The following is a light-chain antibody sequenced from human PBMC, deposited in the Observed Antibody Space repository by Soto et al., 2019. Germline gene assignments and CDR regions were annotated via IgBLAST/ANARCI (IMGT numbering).Light chain of an antibody. CDR1: ISDVGSYNY. CDR2: DVS. Sequence: QSALTQPASVSGSPGQSITISCTGTISDVGSYNYVSWYQQYPGKAPKLMIYDVSTRPSGVSDRFSGSKSGNTASLTISGLWAEDEADYYCGSYTTSSNYVFGTGTKVTV. J-gene: IGLJ1*01. V-gene: IGLV2-14*03. CDR3: GSYTTSSNYV.